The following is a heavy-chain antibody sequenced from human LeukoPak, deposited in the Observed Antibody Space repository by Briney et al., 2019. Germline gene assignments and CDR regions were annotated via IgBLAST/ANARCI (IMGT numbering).Heavy chain of an antibody. D-gene: IGHD5-18*01. Sequence: GGSLRLSCAASGFTFSSYGMSWVRQAPGKGLEWVSAISGSGGNTYHADSVKGRFTISRDNSKNTLYLQMNSLRADDTAVYYCARGGGYSSGWGYYYYLDVWGKGTTVTVSS. V-gene: IGHV3-23*01. CDR2: ISGSGGNT. J-gene: IGHJ6*03. CDR1: GFTFSSYG. CDR3: ARGGGYSSGWGYYYYLDV.